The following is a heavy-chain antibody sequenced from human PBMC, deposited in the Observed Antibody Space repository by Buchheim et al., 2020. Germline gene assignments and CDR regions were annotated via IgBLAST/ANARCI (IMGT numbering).Heavy chain of an antibody. CDR3: ARVDAYDTQKIDY. J-gene: IGHJ4*02. CDR2: IWYDGSNK. CDR1: GFTFSSYG. V-gene: IGHV3-33*01. D-gene: IGHD3-22*01. Sequence: QVQLVESGGGVVQPGRSLRLSCAASGFTFSSYGMHWVRQAPGKGLEWVAAIWYDGSNKYYADSVKGRFTISRDNSKNTLYLQMNSLRAEDTAVYYCARVDAYDTQKIDYWGQGTL.